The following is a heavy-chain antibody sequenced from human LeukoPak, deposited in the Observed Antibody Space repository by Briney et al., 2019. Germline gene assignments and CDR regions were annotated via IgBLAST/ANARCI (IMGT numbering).Heavy chain of an antibody. D-gene: IGHD4-23*01. CDR2: IYYSGST. V-gene: IGHV4-30-4*01. Sequence: ASETLSLTCTVSGGSISSGDYYWSWIRQPPGKGLEWIGYIYYSGSTYYNPSLKSRVTISVDTSKNQFSLKLSSVTAADTAVYYRARVKTMTTVALPPGAFDIWGQGTMVTVSS. J-gene: IGHJ3*02. CDR1: GGSISSGDYY. CDR3: ARVKTMTTVALPPGAFDI.